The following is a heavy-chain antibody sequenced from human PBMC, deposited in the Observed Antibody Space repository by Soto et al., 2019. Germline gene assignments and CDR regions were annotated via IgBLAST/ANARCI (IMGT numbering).Heavy chain of an antibody. CDR3: AKVGLISYDFWSGYSEVVYFDY. V-gene: IGHV3-23*01. D-gene: IGHD3-3*01. CDR2: ISGSGGST. J-gene: IGHJ4*02. Sequence: GGSLRLSCAASGFTFSSYAMSWVRQAPGKGLEWVSAISGSGGSTYYADSVKGRFTISRDNSKNTLYLQMNSLRAEDTAVYYCAKVGLISYDFWSGYSEVVYFDYWGQGTLVTVSS. CDR1: GFTFSSYA.